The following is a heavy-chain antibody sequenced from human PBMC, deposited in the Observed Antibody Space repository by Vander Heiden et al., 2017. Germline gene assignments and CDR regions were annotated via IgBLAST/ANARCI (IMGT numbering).Heavy chain of an antibody. Sequence: EVQLVQSGGGLDQPGGSLRLSSVVSGFTVSSNYMTWIRQAPGKGLEWVSVIYRDGTTYYADSVKGRFTTSRDNSKNTLFLQMDSLRAEDTALYYCASGATQWTFWGQGTLLTVSS. D-gene: IGHD5-12*01. CDR3: ASGATQWTF. V-gene: IGHV3-53*01. CDR2: IYRDGTT. J-gene: IGHJ4*02. CDR1: GFTVSSNY.